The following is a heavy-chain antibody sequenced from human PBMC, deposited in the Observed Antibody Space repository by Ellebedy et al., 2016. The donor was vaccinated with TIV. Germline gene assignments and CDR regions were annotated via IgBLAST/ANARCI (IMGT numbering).Heavy chain of an antibody. CDR3: AGGTHYNYGWDV. CDR1: DGSVSNRGYY. CDR2: IHYTGST. J-gene: IGHJ6*02. Sequence: SETLSLTXSVSDGSVSNRGYYWAWLRQPPGKGLEWIGHIHYTGSTDYNPSLKSRLTISVDTSKNHFSLLVTSVTAADTATYFCAGGTHYNYGWDVWGQGTTVIVS. V-gene: IGHV4-61*03.